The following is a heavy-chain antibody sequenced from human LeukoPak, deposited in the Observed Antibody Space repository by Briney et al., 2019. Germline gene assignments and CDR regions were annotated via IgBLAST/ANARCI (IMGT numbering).Heavy chain of an antibody. Sequence: SETLSLTCTVSGYSISSGYYWGWIRQPPGKGLEWIGSIYYSGSSYYNLSLKSRVTISVDTSKNQFSLKLSSVTAADTAVYYCAREINDDYGDYDCPKDCWGIRDAFDIWGQGTLVTVSS. CDR3: AREINDDYGDYDCPKDCWGIRDAFDI. CDR2: IYYSGSS. J-gene: IGHJ3*02. V-gene: IGHV4-38-2*02. CDR1: GYSISSGYY. D-gene: IGHD4-17*01.